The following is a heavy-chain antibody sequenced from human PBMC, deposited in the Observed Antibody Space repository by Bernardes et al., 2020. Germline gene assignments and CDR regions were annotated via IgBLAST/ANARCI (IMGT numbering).Heavy chain of an antibody. CDR1: GFTFSSYA. D-gene: IGHD5-18*01. CDR3: ARDSNTAMGAY. CDR2: ITGTGGNT. V-gene: IGHV3-23*01. J-gene: IGHJ4*02. Sequence: GGSLRLSCAASGFTFSSYAMSWVRQAPGKGLEWVSSITGTGGNTYYADSVKGRFTISRDNSKSTLYLQMNSLRAEDTAVYYCARDSNTAMGAYWGQGTLVTVSS.